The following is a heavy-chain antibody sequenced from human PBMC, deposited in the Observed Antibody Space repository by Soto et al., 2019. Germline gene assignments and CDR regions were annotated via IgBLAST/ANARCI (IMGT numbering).Heavy chain of an antibody. CDR1: GGSINSSSYF. D-gene: IGHD6-19*01. Sequence: SETLSLTCSVSGGSINSSSYFWGWVRQPPGKGLEWIGSIYYSGSTYYNPSLRSRVTISVDTSKNQFSLKLSSVTAADTAVFYCARHYSSGSRDWFNPWGQGTLVTVSS. CDR2: IYYSGST. J-gene: IGHJ5*02. CDR3: ARHYSSGSRDWFNP. V-gene: IGHV4-39*01.